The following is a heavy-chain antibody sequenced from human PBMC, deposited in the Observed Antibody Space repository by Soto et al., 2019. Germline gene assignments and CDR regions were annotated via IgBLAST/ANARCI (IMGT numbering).Heavy chain of an antibody. J-gene: IGHJ3*02. D-gene: IGHD2-21*01. CDR3: ARDDGYCGGDCYSGEAFDI. CDR2: IYYSGST. Sequence: TLSLTCTVSGCSISSGGYYWSWILQHPGKGLEWIGYIYYSGSTYYNPSLKSRVTISVDTSKNQFSLKLSSVTAADTAVYYCARDDGYCGGDCYSGEAFDIWGQGTMVTV. V-gene: IGHV4-31*03. CDR1: GCSISSGGYY.